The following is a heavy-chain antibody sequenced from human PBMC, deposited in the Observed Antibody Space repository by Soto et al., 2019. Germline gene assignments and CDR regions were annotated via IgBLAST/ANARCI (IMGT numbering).Heavy chain of an antibody. D-gene: IGHD4-17*01. CDR1: GGSISSGGHY. CDR3: ARNYGNYGHYFDS. CDR2: IDNSGIT. J-gene: IGHJ4*02. Sequence: LSLTCTVPGGSISSGGHYWGWIRQHPERGLEWIAYIDNSGITYDNPSLESRITMSVDTSQNQFSLKLRSVTAADTAVYYCARNYGNYGHYFDSWGQGTLATVSS. V-gene: IGHV4-31*03.